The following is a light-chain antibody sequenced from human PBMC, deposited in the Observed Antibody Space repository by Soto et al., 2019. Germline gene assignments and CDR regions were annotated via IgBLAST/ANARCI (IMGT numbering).Light chain of an antibody. CDR3: QQHNNWPPWT. CDR1: QSVANN. J-gene: IGKJ1*01. V-gene: IGKV3-15*01. CDR2: GAS. Sequence: DIVMTQSPATLSVSPGERATLSCRASQSVANNVAWYQQKPGQPPRLLIYGASTRAAGVPARFSGSDYGRQFSLTISSLQSEDFAIYHCQQHNNWPPWTFGQGTKVDIK.